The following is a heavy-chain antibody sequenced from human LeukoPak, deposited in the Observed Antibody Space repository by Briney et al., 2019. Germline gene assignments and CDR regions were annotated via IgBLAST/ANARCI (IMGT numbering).Heavy chain of an antibody. D-gene: IGHD6-6*01. V-gene: IGHV3-21*01. CDR2: ISSSSSYI. J-gene: IGHJ6*02. Sequence: GGSLRLSCAASGFTFSSYSMNWVRQAPGKGLEWVSSISSSSSYIYYADSVKGRFTIPRDNAKNSLYLQMDSLRAEDTAVYYCAGRAARRGADHYYGMDVWGQGTTVTVSS. CDR3: AGRAARRGADHYYGMDV. CDR1: GFTFSSYS.